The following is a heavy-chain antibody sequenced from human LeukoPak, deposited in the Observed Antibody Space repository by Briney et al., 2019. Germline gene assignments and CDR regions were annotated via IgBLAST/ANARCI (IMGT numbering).Heavy chain of an antibody. V-gene: IGHV1-3*01. CDR3: ARDTITMVRGVTDY. CDR2: IDGDNGKT. J-gene: IGHJ4*02. D-gene: IGHD3-10*01. CDR1: GYSFTHYA. Sequence: ASVKVSCKASGYSFTHYALHWVRQAPGQRLEWMGCIDGDNGKTQYSQKFHGRVTITRDTSANTAYMELRSLRSDDTAVYYCARDTITMVRGVTDYWGQGTLVTVSS.